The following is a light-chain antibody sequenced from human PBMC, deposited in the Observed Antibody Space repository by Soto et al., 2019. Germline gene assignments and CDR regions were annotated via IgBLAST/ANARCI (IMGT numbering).Light chain of an antibody. J-gene: IGLJ1*01. CDR3: CSSVGSYV. CDR1: SSDVENYKL. CDR2: EVT. Sequence: QSPLNQPASVYGSPGQSVTISCTATSSDVENYKLVSWYQQHPGKAPKLIIYEVTKRPSGVSNRFSGSKSANTASLTISGLQPEDGADYYCCSSVGSYVFGTGTKLTVL. V-gene: IGLV2-23*02.